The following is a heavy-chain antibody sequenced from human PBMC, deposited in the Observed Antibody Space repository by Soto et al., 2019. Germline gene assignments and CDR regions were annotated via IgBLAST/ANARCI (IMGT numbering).Heavy chain of an antibody. V-gene: IGHV3-23*01. CDR1: GFTFSSYA. J-gene: IGHJ5*02. D-gene: IGHD2-8*02. CDR2: IGGSDGST. CDR3: AKAQGYWFDEPHFDP. Sequence: GGSLRLSCAASGFTFSSYAMSWVRQAPGKGLEWVSGIGGSDGSTYYADSVRGRFTISRDNFKNTLFLQMNSLRAEDTAVYFCAKAQGYWFDEPHFDPWGQGTLVTVSS.